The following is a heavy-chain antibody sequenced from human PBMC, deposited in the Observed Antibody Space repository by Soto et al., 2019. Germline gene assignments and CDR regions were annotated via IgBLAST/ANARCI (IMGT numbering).Heavy chain of an antibody. CDR1: GFTFSLYA. D-gene: IGHD2-15*01. J-gene: IGHJ4*02. Sequence: EVQLLESGGGLAQPGGSLRLSCAASGFTFSLYAMSWVRQAPGKGLERVTGIGVSGASTDYADSVKGRVTISRDNSKNTLYLQMNSLRDEDTALYDCASMDRYGGSGTCADYWGQGTLVTVSS. V-gene: IGHV3-23*01. CDR3: ASMDRYGGSGTCADY. CDR2: IGVSGAST.